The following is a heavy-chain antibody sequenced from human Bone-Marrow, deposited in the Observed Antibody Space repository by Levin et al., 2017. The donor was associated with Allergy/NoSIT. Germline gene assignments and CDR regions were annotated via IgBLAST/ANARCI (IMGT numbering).Heavy chain of an antibody. Sequence: GGSLRLSCAASGFTFSSYAMSWVRQAPGKGLEWVSAISGSGGSTYYADSVKGRFTISRDKSKNTLYLQMNSLRAEDTAVYYCAKTGTSDCSSTSCYTGGYYYYYGMDVWGQGTTVTVSS. J-gene: IGHJ6*02. V-gene: IGHV3-23*01. D-gene: IGHD2-2*02. CDR3: AKTGTSDCSSTSCYTGGYYYYYGMDV. CDR2: ISGSGGST. CDR1: GFTFSSYA.